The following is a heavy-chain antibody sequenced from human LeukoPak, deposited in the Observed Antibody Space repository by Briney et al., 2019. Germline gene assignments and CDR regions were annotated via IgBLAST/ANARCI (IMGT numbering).Heavy chain of an antibody. CDR3: ARDLRGKYQLLCHFDY. J-gene: IGHJ4*02. CDR2: ISYDGSNK. CDR1: GFTFSTYA. D-gene: IGHD2-2*01. V-gene: IGHV3-30*04. Sequence: PGRSLRLSCAASGFTFSTYAMHWVRQAPGKGLEWVAVISYDGSNKYYADSVKGRFTISRDNSKNTLYLQMNSLRAEDTAVYYCARDLRGKYQLLCHFDYWGQGTLVTVSS.